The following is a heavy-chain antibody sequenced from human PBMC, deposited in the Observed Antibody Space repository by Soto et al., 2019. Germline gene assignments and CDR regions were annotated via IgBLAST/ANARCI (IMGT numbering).Heavy chain of an antibody. D-gene: IGHD4-17*01. CDR3: ARDFALDDYGESWFGP. CDR2: INSDGSST. V-gene: IGHV3-74*01. Sequence: GGSLRLSYAAFGFTFGSLWMHWVRQAPGKGLVWVSRINSDGSSTSYADSVKGRFTISRDNAKNTLYLQMNSLRAEDTAVYYCARDFALDDYGESWFGPWGQGTLVTVSS. J-gene: IGHJ5*02. CDR1: GFTFGSLW.